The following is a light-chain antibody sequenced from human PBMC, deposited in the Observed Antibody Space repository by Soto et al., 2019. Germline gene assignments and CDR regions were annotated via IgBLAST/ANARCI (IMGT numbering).Light chain of an antibody. CDR1: QGISSY. CDR3: QQLYSYPYT. CDR2: AAS. J-gene: IGKJ2*01. Sequence: IPLTQSPSSLSASVGDRVTITCRTSQGISSYLAWYQQKPGTAPKLLIYAASTLQSGVPSRFGGSGSGTDVTLTIGSLQPEDFATYYCQQLYSYPYTFGQGTKLEIK. V-gene: IGKV1-9*01.